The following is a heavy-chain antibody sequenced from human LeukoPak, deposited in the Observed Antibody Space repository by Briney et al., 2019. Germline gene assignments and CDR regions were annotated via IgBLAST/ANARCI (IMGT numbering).Heavy chain of an antibody. V-gene: IGHV1-24*01. CDR3: AIEPNYGAIDAFDI. CDR1: GYTLTELS. CDR2: FDPEDGET. Sequence: GASVKVSCKVSGYTLTELSMHWVRQAPGKGLEWMGGFDPEDGETIYAQKFQGRVTMTEDTSTDTAYMELSSLRSEDTAVYYCAIEPNYGAIDAFDIWGQGTMVTVSS. D-gene: IGHD4-17*01. J-gene: IGHJ3*02.